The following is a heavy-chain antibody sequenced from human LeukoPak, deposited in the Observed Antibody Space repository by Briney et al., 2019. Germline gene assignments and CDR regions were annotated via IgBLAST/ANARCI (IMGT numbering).Heavy chain of an antibody. D-gene: IGHD3-3*01. V-gene: IGHV3-7*01. Sequence: GGSLRLSCAASGFTFSSYWMSLVRQAPGKGLEWVANIKQDGSEKYYVDSVKGRFTISRDNAKNSLYLQMNSLRAEDTAVYYCARDYWHERFWYYYGMDVWGQGTTVTVSS. J-gene: IGHJ6*02. CDR2: IKQDGSEK. CDR1: GFTFSSYW. CDR3: ARDYWHERFWYYYGMDV.